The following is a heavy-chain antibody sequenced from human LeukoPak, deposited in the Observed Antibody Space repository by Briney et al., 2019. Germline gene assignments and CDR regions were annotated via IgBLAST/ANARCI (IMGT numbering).Heavy chain of an antibody. Sequence: GGSLRLSCAASGFTFSRFNINWVRQAPGKGLEWVSSISTSSSYIYYADSVKGRFTISRDNAKNSLYLQMDSLRAEDTAVYYCARDSVRKDDYWGQGTLVTVSS. CDR1: GFTFSRFN. J-gene: IGHJ4*02. CDR3: ARDSVRKDDY. V-gene: IGHV3-21*01. D-gene: IGHD1-26*01. CDR2: ISTSSSYI.